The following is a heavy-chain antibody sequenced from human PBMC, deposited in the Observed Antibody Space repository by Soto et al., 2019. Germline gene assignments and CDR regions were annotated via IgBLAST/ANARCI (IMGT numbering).Heavy chain of an antibody. Sequence: SETLSLTCTVSGGSISSSSYYWGWIRQPPGKGLEWIGSIYYSGSTYYNPSLKSRVTISVDTSKNQFSLKLSSVTAADTAVYYCARLGGRQYYFDYWGQGTLVTVSS. CDR3: ARLGGRQYYFDY. J-gene: IGHJ4*02. D-gene: IGHD3-16*01. CDR1: GGSISSSSYY. CDR2: IYYSGST. V-gene: IGHV4-39*01.